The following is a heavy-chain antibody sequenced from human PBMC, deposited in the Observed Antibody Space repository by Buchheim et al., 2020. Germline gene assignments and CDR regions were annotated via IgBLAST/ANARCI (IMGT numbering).Heavy chain of an antibody. CDR3: ARGRGWVPVRSYNWFDP. Sequence: QVQLQQWGAGLLKPSETLSLTCAVYGGSFSGYYWSWIRQPPGKGLEWIGEINHSGSTNYNPSLKSRVTISVDTSKNQFSLKLSSVTAADTAVYYCARGRGWVPVRSYNWFDPWGQGTL. V-gene: IGHV4-34*01. J-gene: IGHJ5*02. D-gene: IGHD1-26*01. CDR1: GGSFSGYY. CDR2: INHSGST.